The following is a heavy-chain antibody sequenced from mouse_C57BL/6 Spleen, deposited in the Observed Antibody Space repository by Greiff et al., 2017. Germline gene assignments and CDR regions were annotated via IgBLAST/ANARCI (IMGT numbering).Heavy chain of an antibody. CDR1: GYTFTSYW. V-gene: IGHV1-69*01. CDR2: IDPSDSDT. D-gene: IGHD1-1*01. J-gene: IGHJ2*01. CDR3: ARGTTVVATDY. Sequence: QVQLQQPGAELVMPGASVKLSCKASGYTFTSYWMHWVKQRPGQGLEWIGEIDPSDSDTNYNQKFKGKSTLTVDKSSSTAYMQLSSLTSEDSAVYYCARGTTVVATDYWGQGTTLTVSS.